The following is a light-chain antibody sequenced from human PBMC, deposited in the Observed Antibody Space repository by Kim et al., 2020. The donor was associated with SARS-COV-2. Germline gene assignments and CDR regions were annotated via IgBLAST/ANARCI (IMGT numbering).Light chain of an antibody. Sequence: PGERAPLACRASQRVSSSYLAWYQQKPGQAPRLLIYGASSRATGIPDRFSGSGSGTDFTLTISRLEPEDFAVYYCQQYGSSPLGMFGQGTKVDIK. CDR1: QRVSSSY. J-gene: IGKJ1*01. CDR3: QQYGSSPLGM. V-gene: IGKV3-20*01. CDR2: GAS.